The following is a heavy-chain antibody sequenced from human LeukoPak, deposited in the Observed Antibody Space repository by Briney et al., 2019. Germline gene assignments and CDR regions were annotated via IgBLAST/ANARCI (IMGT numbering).Heavy chain of an antibody. D-gene: IGHD6-13*01. CDR2: IYTGGTP. CDR1: GFTLSDYY. J-gene: IGHJ4*02. CDR3: ARGAATGPTLGLDY. Sequence: GGSLRLSCAASGFTLSDYYMTWVRQAPGKGLEWVSVIYTGGTPYYADSVKGRFTISRDISKNTVYLQMNSLRVEDTAVYFCARGAATGPTLGLDYWGQGTLVTVSS. V-gene: IGHV3-53*01.